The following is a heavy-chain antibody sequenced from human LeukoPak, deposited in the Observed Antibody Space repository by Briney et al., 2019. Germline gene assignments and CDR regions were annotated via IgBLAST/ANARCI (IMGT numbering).Heavy chain of an antibody. CDR2: ISYDGSNK. D-gene: IGHD3-9*01. CDR1: GFTFSSYG. CDR3: AKDLRYFDWLFDS. J-gene: IGHJ4*02. Sequence: GGPLRLSCAASGFTFSSYGMHWVRQAPGKGLEGVAVISYDGSNKYSADSVKGRFTISRDNSKNTLYLQMNSLRAEDTAVYYCAKDLRYFDWLFDSWGQGTLVTVSS. V-gene: IGHV3-30*18.